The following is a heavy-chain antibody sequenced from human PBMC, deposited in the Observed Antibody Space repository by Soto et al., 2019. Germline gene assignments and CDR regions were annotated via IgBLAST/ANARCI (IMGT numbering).Heavy chain of an antibody. D-gene: IGHD3-10*01. CDR1: GFTFSSYG. J-gene: IGHJ6*02. V-gene: IGHV3-30*18. Sequence: QVQLVESGGGVVQPGRSLRLSCAASGFTFSSYGMHWVHQAPGKGLEWVAVISYDGSNKYYADSVKGRFTISRDNSKNTLYLQMNSLRAEDTAVYYCANTAPSVWFGEFFDYYGMDVWGQGTTVTVSS. CDR2: ISYDGSNK. CDR3: ANTAPSVWFGEFFDYYGMDV.